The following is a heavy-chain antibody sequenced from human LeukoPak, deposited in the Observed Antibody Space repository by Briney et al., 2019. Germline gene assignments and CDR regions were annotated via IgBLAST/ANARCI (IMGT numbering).Heavy chain of an antibody. CDR2: ISWNSGSE. Sequence: PGRSLRLSCAASGFTFHDYAMNWVRQAPGKGLECVSGISWNSGSEGYADSVKGRFNISRDNAKSSLYLQMTSLRTDVTALYYCAKDTGGSGSYYHHFDYWGQGTLVTVSS. CDR1: GFTFHDYA. CDR3: AKDTGGSGSYYHHFDY. V-gene: IGHV3-9*01. J-gene: IGHJ4*02. D-gene: IGHD3-10*01.